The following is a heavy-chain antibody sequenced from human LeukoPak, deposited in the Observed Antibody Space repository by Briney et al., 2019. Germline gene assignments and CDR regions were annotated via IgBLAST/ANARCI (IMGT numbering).Heavy chain of an antibody. CDR2: IWYDGSNK. D-gene: IGHD3-22*01. J-gene: IGHJ1*01. CDR1: GFTFSSYG. Sequence: GRSLRLSCAASGFTFSSYGMHWVRQAPGKGLEWVAVIWYDGSNKYYADSVKGRFTISRDNSKNTLYLQMNSPRAEDTAVYYCAREMVPYYYDSSGTGFQHWGQGTLVTVSS. CDR3: AREMVPYYYDSSGTGFQH. V-gene: IGHV3-33*01.